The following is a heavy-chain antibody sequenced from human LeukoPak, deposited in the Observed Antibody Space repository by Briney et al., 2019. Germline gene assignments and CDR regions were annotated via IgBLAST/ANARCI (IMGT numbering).Heavy chain of an antibody. CDR3: ARALVATKPFDY. D-gene: IGHD5-12*01. J-gene: IGHJ4*02. Sequence: PSETLYLTCAASGGTFSGYYWSWIRQPPGQGLEWIGEINHNGSTNYNPSLKSRVTISVDTSKNQFAEKLSSLTAADAAVYYCARALVATKPFDYWGQGTLVTVSS. V-gene: IGHV4-34*01. CDR1: GGTFSGYY. CDR2: INHNGST.